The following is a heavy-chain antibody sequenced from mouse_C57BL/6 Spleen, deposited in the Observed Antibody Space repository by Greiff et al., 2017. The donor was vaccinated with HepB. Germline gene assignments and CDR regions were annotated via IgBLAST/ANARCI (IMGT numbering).Heavy chain of an antibody. V-gene: IGHV1-55*01. Sequence: VQLQQPGAELVKPGASVKMSCKASGYTFTSYWITWVKQRPGQGLEWIGDIYPGSGSTNYNEKFKSKATLTVDTSSSTAYMQLSSLTSEDSAVYYCARWKSYYYGSSSAWFAYWGQGTLVTVSA. D-gene: IGHD1-1*01. CDR1: GYTFTSYW. CDR2: IYPGSGST. CDR3: ARWKSYYYGSSSAWFAY. J-gene: IGHJ3*01.